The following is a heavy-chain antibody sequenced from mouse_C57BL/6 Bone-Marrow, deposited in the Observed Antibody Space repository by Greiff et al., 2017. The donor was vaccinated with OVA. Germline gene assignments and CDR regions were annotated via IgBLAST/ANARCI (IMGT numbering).Heavy chain of an antibody. V-gene: IGHV14-2*01. CDR2: IDPEDGET. CDR3: AREGFPWFAY. CDR1: GFNIKDYY. Sequence: EVKLVESGAELVKPGASVKLSCTASGFNIKDYYMHWVKQRTEQGLEWIGRIDPEDGETKYAPKFQGKATITADTSSSTAYMQLSSLTYEDSAVYYCAREGFPWFAYWGQGTLVTVSA. J-gene: IGHJ3*01.